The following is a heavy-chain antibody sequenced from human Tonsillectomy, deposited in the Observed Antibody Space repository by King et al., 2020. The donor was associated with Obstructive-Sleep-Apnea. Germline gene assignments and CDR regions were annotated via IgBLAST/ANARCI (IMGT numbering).Heavy chain of an antibody. CDR1: GFTFSNAW. D-gene: IGHD4-23*01. J-gene: IGHJ3*02. V-gene: IGHV3-15*01. CDR3: THDPTSFLLYGGNSLDAFDI. CDR2: IKSKTDGGTT. Sequence: VQLVESGGGLVKPGGSLRLSCAASGFTFSNAWMSWVRQAPGKGLEWVGRIKSKTDGGTTDYAAPVKGRFTISRDDSKNTLYLQMNSLKTEDTAVYYCTHDPTSFLLYGGNSLDAFDIWGQGTMVTVSS.